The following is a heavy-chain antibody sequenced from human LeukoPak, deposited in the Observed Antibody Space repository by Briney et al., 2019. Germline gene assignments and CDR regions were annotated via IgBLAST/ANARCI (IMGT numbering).Heavy chain of an antibody. Sequence: SETLSLTCTVSGGSISSYYCSWIRQPPGKGLEWIGYIYYSGSTNHNPSLKSRVTISVDTSKNQFSLKLSSVTAADTAVYYCAREVAALVSRAFGIWGQGTMVTVSS. J-gene: IGHJ3*02. CDR2: IYYSGST. CDR3: AREVAALVSRAFGI. V-gene: IGHV4-59*01. D-gene: IGHD6-13*01. CDR1: GGSISSYY.